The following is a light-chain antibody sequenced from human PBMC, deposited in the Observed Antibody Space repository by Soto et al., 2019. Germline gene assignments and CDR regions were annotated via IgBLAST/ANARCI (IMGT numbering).Light chain of an antibody. J-gene: IGLJ2*01. CDR2: EVS. Sequence: QSVLTQPPSASGSPGQSVTISCTGTPSDVGASNYVSWYQQQPGKAPKLMISEVSKRPSVVPDRFAGSKSGNTASLTVSGLQAEDEADYYCSSSAGTKNMVFGAGTKLTVL. CDR3: SSSAGTKNMV. V-gene: IGLV2-8*01. CDR1: PSDVGASNY.